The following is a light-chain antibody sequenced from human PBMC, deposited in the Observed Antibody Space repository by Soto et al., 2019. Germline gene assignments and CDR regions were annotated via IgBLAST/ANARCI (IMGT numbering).Light chain of an antibody. CDR2: AAS. V-gene: IGKV1-39*01. J-gene: IGKJ2*01. Sequence: DIQMTQSPSSLSASVGDRVTITCRASQSISSYLNWYQQKPGKAPKLLIDAASGLPSGVPSRFSASGSGTAFTHSISSLQPEDFATYFCQQSYRIPHTFGQGTKLEIK. CDR1: QSISSY. CDR3: QQSYRIPHT.